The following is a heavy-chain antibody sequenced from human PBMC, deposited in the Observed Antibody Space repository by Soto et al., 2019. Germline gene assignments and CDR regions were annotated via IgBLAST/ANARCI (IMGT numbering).Heavy chain of an antibody. CDR3: SRQASDFGSGNPQYYMNV. CDR2: IRSKPNNCAT. V-gene: IGHV3-73*01. J-gene: IGHJ6*03. CDR1: GFTFSGSA. D-gene: IGHD3-3*01. Sequence: EVQLVESGGGLVQPGGSLKLSCAASGFTFSGSAMHWVRQASGKGLEWVGRIRSKPNNCATAYGASVRGRFTISRDDSKNTAYRKMNSQNTEDTAVYYCSRQASDFGSGNPQYYMNVWGKGTTVTVSS.